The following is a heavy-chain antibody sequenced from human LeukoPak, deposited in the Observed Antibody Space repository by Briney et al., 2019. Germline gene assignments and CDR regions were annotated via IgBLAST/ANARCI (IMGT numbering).Heavy chain of an antibody. CDR1: GGTFISYA. J-gene: IGHJ4*02. V-gene: IGHV1-69*01. CDR2: IIPIFGTA. D-gene: IGHD5-12*01. CDR3: ARDRRGDGYAGY. Sequence: SVKVSCKASGGTFISYAISWVRQAPGQGLEWMGGIIPIFGTANYAQKFQGRVTITADESTGTAYMELSSLRSEDTAVYYCARDRRGDGYAGYWGQGTLVTVYS.